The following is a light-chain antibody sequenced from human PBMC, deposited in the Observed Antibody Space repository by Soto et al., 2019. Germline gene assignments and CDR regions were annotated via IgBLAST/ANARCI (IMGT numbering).Light chain of an antibody. CDR1: QSVSSSY. CDR2: GAS. CDR3: QQYNSYWRT. J-gene: IGKJ1*01. Sequence: EIVLTQSPGTLSLSPGERATLSCRASQSVSSSYLAWYQQKPGQAPRLLIYGASGRATGIPDRFSGSGSGTDFTLTISSLQPDDFATYYCQQYNSYWRTFGQGTKV. V-gene: IGKV3-20*01.